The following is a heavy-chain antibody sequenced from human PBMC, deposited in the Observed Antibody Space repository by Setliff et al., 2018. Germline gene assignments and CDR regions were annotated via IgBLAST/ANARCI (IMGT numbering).Heavy chain of an antibody. CDR3: ERLVRYCTATACQRTSGDDL. Sequence: ASVKVSCKASGYTFSDYGISWVRQAPGQGLEWMGWISPHSGRAFYAPQFQDRVIMTTDTSTNTAYLDLRSLRSDDTAVYYCERLVRYCTATACQRTSGDDLWGQGTLVTVSS. J-gene: IGHJ5*02. V-gene: IGHV1-18*01. D-gene: IGHD2-8*01. CDR2: ISPHSGRA. CDR1: GYTFSDYG.